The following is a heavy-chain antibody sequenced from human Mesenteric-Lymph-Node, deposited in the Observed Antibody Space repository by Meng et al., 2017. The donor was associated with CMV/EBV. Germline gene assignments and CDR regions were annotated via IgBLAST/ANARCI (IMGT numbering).Heavy chain of an antibody. CDR2: INHSGST. CDR3: ARDRVLNYYDSSGYSPGVGMDV. Sequence: SETLSLTCAVYGGSFSGYYWGWIRQPPGKGLEWIGEINHSGSTNYNPSLKSRVTISVDTSKNQFSLKLSSVTAADTAVYYCARDRVLNYYDSSGYSPGVGMDVWGQGTTVTVSS. D-gene: IGHD3-22*01. J-gene: IGHJ6*02. V-gene: IGHV4-34*01. CDR1: GGSFSGYY.